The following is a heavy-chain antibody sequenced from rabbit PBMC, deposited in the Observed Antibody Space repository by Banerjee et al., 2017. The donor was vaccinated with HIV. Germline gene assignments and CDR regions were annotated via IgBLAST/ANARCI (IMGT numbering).Heavy chain of an antibody. V-gene: IGHV1S40*01. Sequence: QSLEESGGDLVKPEGSLTLTCTASGFSFSNGYVMCWVRQAPGKGLEWIACINTISGDTVYASWAKGRFTISKTSSTTVTLQMTSLTAADTATYFCSRNTGITDYALWGPGTLVTVS. J-gene: IGHJ4*01. CDR2: INTISGDT. D-gene: IGHD1-1*01. CDR1: GFSFSNGYV. CDR3: SRNTGITDYAL.